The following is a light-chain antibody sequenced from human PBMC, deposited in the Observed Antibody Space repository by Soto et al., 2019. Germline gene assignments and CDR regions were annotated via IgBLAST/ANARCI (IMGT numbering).Light chain of an antibody. CDR3: QQYNNWPLT. J-gene: IGKJ4*01. Sequence: EIVMTQSPATLSVSPGERATLSCRASQSVNNNLAWYQQKPGQAPRLLIYGASARATGIPARFSGSGSGTEFPLTISSLQSEDFAVSYCQQYNNWPLTFGGGTKVEIK. CDR1: QSVNNN. V-gene: IGKV3-15*01. CDR2: GAS.